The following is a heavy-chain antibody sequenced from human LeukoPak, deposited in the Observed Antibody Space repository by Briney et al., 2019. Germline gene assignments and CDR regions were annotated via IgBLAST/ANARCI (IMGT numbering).Heavy chain of an antibody. J-gene: IGHJ4*02. V-gene: IGHV4-34*01. D-gene: IGHD3-10*01. CDR2: INHSGST. CDR3: ARGMVRGVITPGY. CDR1: GGSFSGYS. Sequence: SETLSLTCAVYGGSFSGYSWSWIRQPPGKGLEWIGEINHSGSTNYNPSLKSRVTISVDTSKNQFSLKLRSVTAADTAVYYCARGMVRGVITPGYWGQGTLVTVSS.